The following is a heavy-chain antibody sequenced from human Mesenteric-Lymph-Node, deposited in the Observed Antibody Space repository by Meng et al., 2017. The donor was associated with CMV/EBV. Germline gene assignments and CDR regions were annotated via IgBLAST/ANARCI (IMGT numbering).Heavy chain of an antibody. V-gene: IGHV3-33*06. D-gene: IGHD3-10*01. CDR2: IWYDGSDK. CDR1: GFSFSSHG. J-gene: IGHJ6*02. CDR3: AKVYGSGASYYHGMDV. Sequence: GEPLKISCAASGFSFSSHGMHWVRQAPGKGLEWVAGIWYDGSDKYYTDSVKGRFTISRDNSRNTVYLDMSSLRREDTAVYYCAKVYGSGASYYHGMDVWGQETTVTVSS.